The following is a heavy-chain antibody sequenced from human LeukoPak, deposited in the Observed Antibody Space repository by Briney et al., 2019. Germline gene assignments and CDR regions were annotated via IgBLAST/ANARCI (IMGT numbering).Heavy chain of an antibody. CDR3: ARGRKLYWYFDL. V-gene: IGHV4-34*01. D-gene: IGHD1-14*01. Sequence: SETLSFTCAVYGGSFSGYYWGWIRQPPGKGLEWIGEINHSGSTNYNPSLKSRVTISVDTSKNQFSLKLSSVTAADTAVYYCARGRKLYWYFDLWGRGTLVTVSS. CDR1: GGSFSGYY. CDR2: INHSGST. J-gene: IGHJ2*01.